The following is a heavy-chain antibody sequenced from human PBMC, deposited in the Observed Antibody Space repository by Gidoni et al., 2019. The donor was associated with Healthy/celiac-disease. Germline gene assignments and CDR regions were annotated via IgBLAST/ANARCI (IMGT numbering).Heavy chain of an antibody. Sequence: QLQLQESGPGLVKPSETLSSTCTVSGGSISSSSYYWGWLRQPPGKGLEWIGSIYYSGSTYYNPALKRRVTISVDTSKNQFSLKLSSVTAADTAVYYCARPSPVGGRDAFDIWGQGTMVTVSS. J-gene: IGHJ3*02. CDR1: GGSISSSSYY. CDR3: ARPSPVGGRDAFDI. D-gene: IGHD3-16*01. CDR2: IYYSGST. V-gene: IGHV4-39*01.